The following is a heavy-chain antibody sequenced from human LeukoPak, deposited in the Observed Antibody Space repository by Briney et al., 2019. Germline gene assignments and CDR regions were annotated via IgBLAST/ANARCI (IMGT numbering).Heavy chain of an antibody. CDR2: ISGSGGST. CDR3: AKERNSKGYFDY. J-gene: IGHJ4*02. CDR1: GFTFSAYA. V-gene: IGHV3-23*01. Sequence: SGGSLRLSCAASGFTFSAYAMSWVRQAPGKGLEWVSSISGSGGSTYYADSVKGRFTISRDNSKNTLYLQMNSLRAEDTAVYYCAKERNSKGYFDYWGQGTLVTVSS. D-gene: IGHD1-14*01.